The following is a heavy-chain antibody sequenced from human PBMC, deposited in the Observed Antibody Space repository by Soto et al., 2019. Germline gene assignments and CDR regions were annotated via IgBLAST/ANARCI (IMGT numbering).Heavy chain of an antibody. Sequence: PSQTLSLTCAISVDSVSSNSAAWNWIRQSPSRGLEWLGRTYYRSKWYNDYAVSVKSRITINPDTSKNQFSLQLNSVTPEDTAVYYCAREALNTALKYNWFDPWGQGTLVTVSS. CDR3: AREALNTALKYNWFDP. V-gene: IGHV6-1*01. CDR1: VDSVSSNSAA. CDR2: TYYRSKWYN. D-gene: IGHD5-18*01. J-gene: IGHJ5*02.